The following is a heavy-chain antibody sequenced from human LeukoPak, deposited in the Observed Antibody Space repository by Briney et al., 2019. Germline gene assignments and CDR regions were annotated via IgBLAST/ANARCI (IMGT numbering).Heavy chain of an antibody. Sequence: PSETLSLTCTVSGGSISRYYWSWIRQPPGKGLEGIGYIYYSGSTNYNPSLKSRVTISVATSKNQFSLKLSSVTAEDTAVYFCARHDMDVAGAGLDYFDYWGQGTLVTVSS. V-gene: IGHV4-59*08. CDR2: IYYSGST. J-gene: IGHJ4*02. CDR1: GGSISRYY. CDR3: ARHDMDVAGAGLDYFDY. D-gene: IGHD1-26*01.